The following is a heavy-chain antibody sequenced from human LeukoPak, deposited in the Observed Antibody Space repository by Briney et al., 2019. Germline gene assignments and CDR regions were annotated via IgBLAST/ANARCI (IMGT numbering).Heavy chain of an antibody. CDR2: INWNGGST. CDR1: GFTFDDYG. D-gene: IGHD2-21*01. Sequence: GGSLRLSCAASGFTFDDYGMSWVRQAPGKGLEWVSGINWNGGSTGYADSVKGRFTISRDNAKNSLYLQMNSLRAEDTALYHCARVIYCGGDCYFDAFDIWGQGTMVTVSS. CDR3: ARVIYCGGDCYFDAFDI. J-gene: IGHJ3*02. V-gene: IGHV3-20*01.